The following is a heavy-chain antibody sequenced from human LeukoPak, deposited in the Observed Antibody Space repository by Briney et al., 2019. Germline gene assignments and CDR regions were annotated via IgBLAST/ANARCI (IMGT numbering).Heavy chain of an antibody. CDR1: GCTISSSSYY. CDR2: ICYSGSS. V-gene: IGHV4-39*01. Sequence: SETLSLTCTASGCTISSSSYYWGCIGQAPGKGLVWIGSICYSGSSYYNPFLNSRVTISVDTSKNQISLKLSSVTAADTAVYYCARTIAGGYCSGGSCFYDYWGRGTLVTVSS. J-gene: IGHJ4*02. D-gene: IGHD2-15*01. CDR3: ARTIAGGYCSGGSCFYDY.